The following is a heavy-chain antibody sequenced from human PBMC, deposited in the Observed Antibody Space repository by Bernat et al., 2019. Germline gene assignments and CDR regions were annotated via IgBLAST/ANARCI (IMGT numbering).Heavy chain of an antibody. J-gene: IGHJ4*02. CDR1: DGSISSNTYY. CDR2: INYSGST. D-gene: IGHD6-13*01. Sequence: QLQLQESGPGLVKPSETLSLTCTVSDGSISSNTYYWGWIRQPPGKGLEWIGNINYSGSTYYNPSLRSRVTISVDTSKNQFSLKLSSVTADTAVYYCARWQQLVPSFDYWGQRTLVTVSS. V-gene: IGHV4-39*01. CDR3: ARWQQLVPSFDY.